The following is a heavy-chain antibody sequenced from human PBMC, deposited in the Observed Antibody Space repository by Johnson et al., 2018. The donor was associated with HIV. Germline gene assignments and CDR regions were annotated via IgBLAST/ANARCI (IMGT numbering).Heavy chain of an antibody. CDR2: IRYDGTNK. Sequence: QVQLVESGGGVVQPGGSLRLSCETSGFTFSSYDMHWVRQAPGKGLEWVAFIRYDGTNKHFADSVKGRFTISRDNSKNTLYLQINSLRAEDTAVYYCVRGGSYAGHNSDAFDIWGQGTMVTVSS. V-gene: IGHV3-30*02. D-gene: IGHD3-16*01. CDR1: GFTFSSYD. J-gene: IGHJ3*02. CDR3: VRGGSYAGHNSDAFDI.